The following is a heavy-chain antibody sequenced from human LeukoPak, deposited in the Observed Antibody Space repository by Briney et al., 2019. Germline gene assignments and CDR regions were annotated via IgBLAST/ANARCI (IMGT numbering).Heavy chain of an antibody. V-gene: IGHV3-73*01. CDR3: TRNVVAESN. D-gene: IGHD2-21*01. Sequence: GGSLRLSCAASGFTFSGSAMHWVRQASGKGLEWVGRIRSKANSYATADAASVKGRFTISRDDSKNTAYLQMNSLKTEDTAVYYCTRNVVAESNWGQGTLVTVSS. J-gene: IGHJ4*02. CDR1: GFTFSGSA. CDR2: IRSKANSYAT.